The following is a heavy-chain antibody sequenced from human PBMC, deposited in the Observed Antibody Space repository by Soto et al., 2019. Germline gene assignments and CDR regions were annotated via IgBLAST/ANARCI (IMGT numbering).Heavy chain of an antibody. V-gene: IGHV3-23*01. J-gene: IGHJ4*02. CDR2: VSKSGDAT. D-gene: IGHD3-9*01. CDR3: ASDPSTGYAGY. Sequence: LESGGDLAQPGGSLRLSCIASGFTFSSYAFNWVRQAPGKGLEWVSTVSKSGDATYYADSVKGRFTVSRDNSKNTMYLQMNSLRVEDTALYYCASDPSTGYAGYWGQGTLVTVSS. CDR1: GFTFSSYA.